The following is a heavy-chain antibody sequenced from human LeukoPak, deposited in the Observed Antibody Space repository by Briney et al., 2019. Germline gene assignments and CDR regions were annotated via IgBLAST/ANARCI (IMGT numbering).Heavy chain of an antibody. CDR1: GGSFSGHY. Sequence: PSETLSLTCAVYGGSFSGHYWSWIRQPPGKGLEWIGFVYYTGSTNYSPSLKSRVTISVDTSKNQFSLKLRSVTAADTAVYYCARISSSNWYNERGAFDVWGQGTMVTVSS. CDR3: ARISSSNWYNERGAFDV. J-gene: IGHJ3*01. D-gene: IGHD6-13*01. CDR2: VYYTGST. V-gene: IGHV4-59*11.